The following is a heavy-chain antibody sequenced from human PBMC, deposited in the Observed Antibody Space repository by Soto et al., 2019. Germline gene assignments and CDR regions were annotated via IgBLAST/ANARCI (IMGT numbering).Heavy chain of an antibody. Sequence: PGGSLRHSCAASGLTFNNKAMTWVRQAPGKGLEWVSGIVGSGGPTYYADSVKGRFTISRDDSKNTVFLQMNSLRAEDTAVYYCARDLRGGTYFDYWGQGALVTVS. CDR2: IVGSGGPT. J-gene: IGHJ4*02. V-gene: IGHV3-23*01. CDR1: GLTFNNKA. D-gene: IGHD2-15*01. CDR3: ARDLRGGTYFDY.